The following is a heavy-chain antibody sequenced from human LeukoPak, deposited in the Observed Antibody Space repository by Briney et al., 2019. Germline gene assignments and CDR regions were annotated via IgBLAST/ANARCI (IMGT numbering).Heavy chain of an antibody. Sequence: SETLSLTCTVSGGSISSYYWSWIRQPPGKGLEWIGSIYYSGSTYYNPSLKSRVTISVDTSKNQFSLKLSSVTAADTAVYYCARVNRLDYGDPVAFDIWGQGTMVTVSS. CDR2: IYYSGST. J-gene: IGHJ3*02. D-gene: IGHD4-17*01. CDR3: ARVNRLDYGDPVAFDI. V-gene: IGHV4-59*08. CDR1: GGSISSYY.